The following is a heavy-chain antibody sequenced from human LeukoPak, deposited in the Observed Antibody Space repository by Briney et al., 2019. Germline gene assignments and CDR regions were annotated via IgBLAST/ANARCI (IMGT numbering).Heavy chain of an antibody. Sequence: GGSLRLSCAASGFTFSSYGMHWVRQAPGKGLEWVAVISYDGSSKYYADSVKGRFTISRDNSKNTLYLQMNSLRAEDTAVYYCAKDMVGLAWGQGTLVTVSS. D-gene: IGHD1-26*01. J-gene: IGHJ5*02. CDR2: ISYDGSSK. CDR3: AKDMVGLA. V-gene: IGHV3-30*18. CDR1: GFTFSSYG.